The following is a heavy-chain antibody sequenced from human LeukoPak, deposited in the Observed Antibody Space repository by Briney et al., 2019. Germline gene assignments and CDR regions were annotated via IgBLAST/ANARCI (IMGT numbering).Heavy chain of an antibody. D-gene: IGHD3-22*01. V-gene: IGHV3-21*01. CDR3: ARPDSSGFPLDAFDI. J-gene: IGHJ3*02. Sequence: KSGGSLRLSCAASGFTFSSYSMNWVRQAPGKGLEWVSSISSSSSYIYYADSVEGRFTISRDNAKDSLYLQMNSLRAEDTAVYYCARPDSSGFPLDAFDIWGQGTMVTVSS. CDR2: ISSSSSYI. CDR1: GFTFSSYS.